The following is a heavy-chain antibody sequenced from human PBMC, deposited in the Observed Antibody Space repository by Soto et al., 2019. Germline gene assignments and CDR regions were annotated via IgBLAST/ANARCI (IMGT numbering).Heavy chain of an antibody. D-gene: IGHD3-22*01. CDR3: ARSQVISATLEIYDCYQYGMDV. Sequence: QLQLVQSGAEVKKPGSSVKVSCNASGGTFSSYAISGVRQAPGQVLEWMGGIITIPGTANYAHQFQGRVTITEDESTSTAYMDLRRMSSEDKAVYYCARSQVISATLEIYDCYQYGMDVRGQRTTVTVSS. J-gene: IGHJ6*02. CDR2: IITIPGTA. V-gene: IGHV1-69*01. CDR1: GGTFSSYA.